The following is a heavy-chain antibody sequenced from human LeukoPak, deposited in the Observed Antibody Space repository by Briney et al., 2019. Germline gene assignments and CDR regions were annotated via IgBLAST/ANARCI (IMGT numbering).Heavy chain of an antibody. Sequence: TPGGSLRLSCVASGFTLSSYSMTWVRQPPGKGLEWVSSISSSSGYVFYADSMKGRFTVSRDNSKNSLYLQMNSLRAEDTAVYYCARFPEGSNTWSIDFWGQGTLVTVSS. CDR1: GFTLSSYS. J-gene: IGHJ4*02. D-gene: IGHD2-15*01. CDR2: ISSSSGYV. V-gene: IGHV3-21*01. CDR3: ARFPEGSNTWSIDF.